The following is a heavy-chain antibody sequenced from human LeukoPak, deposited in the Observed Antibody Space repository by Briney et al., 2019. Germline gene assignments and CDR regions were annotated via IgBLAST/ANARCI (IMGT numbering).Heavy chain of an antibody. V-gene: IGHV1-2*02. CDR2: INPNSGGT. D-gene: IGHD2-2*01. CDR1: GHTFTGYY. J-gene: IGHJ4*02. CDR3: ARARYLGVPAAPEDY. Sequence: ASVKVSCKASGHTFTGYYMHWVRQAPGQGLEWMGWINPNSGGTNYAQKFQGRVTMTRDTSISTAYMELSRLRSDDTAVYYCARARYLGVPAAPEDYWGQGTLVTVSS.